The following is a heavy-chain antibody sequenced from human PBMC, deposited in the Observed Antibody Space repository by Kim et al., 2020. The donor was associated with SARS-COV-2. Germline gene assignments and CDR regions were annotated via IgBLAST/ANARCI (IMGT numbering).Heavy chain of an antibody. CDR2: ISNDGTFT. Sequence: GSLRLSCAASGFIFRNFGIHWVRQAPGKGLEWVAFISNDGTFTTYADSVKGRFTISRDYGENTVYLQMDSLFAGDTALYYCARPSSSHFDFWCQGTLVTVSS. V-gene: IGHV3-33*01. J-gene: IGHJ4*02. CDR1: GFIFRNFG. CDR3: ARPSSSHFDF. D-gene: IGHD3-10*01.